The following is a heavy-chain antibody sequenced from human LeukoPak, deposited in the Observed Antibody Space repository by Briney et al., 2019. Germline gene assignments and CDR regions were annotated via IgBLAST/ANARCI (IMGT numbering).Heavy chain of an antibody. D-gene: IGHD1-7*01. V-gene: IGHV4-4*02. Sequence: KPSGTLPLTCAVSGGSISSDNWWSWVRQPPGKGLEWIGEIFRTGSANYNPSLKSRVTISVDTSKNQFSLKLSSVTAADTAVYYCARDRNWNYDRWFDPWGQGTLVTVSS. J-gene: IGHJ5*02. CDR1: GGSISSDNW. CDR3: ARDRNWNYDRWFDP. CDR2: IFRTGSA.